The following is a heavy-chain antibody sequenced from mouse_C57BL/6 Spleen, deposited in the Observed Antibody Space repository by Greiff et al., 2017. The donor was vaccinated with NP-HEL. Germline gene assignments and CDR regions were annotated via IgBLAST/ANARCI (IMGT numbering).Heavy chain of an antibody. V-gene: IGHV1-69*01. J-gene: IGHJ2*01. Sequence: QVQLQQPGAELVMPGASVKLSCKASGYTFTSYWMHWVKQRPGQGLEWIGEIDPSDSYTNYNQKFKGKSTLTVDKSSSTAYMQLSSLTSEDSAVYYCARGTTVVAQYYFDYWGQGTTLTVSS. CDR1: GYTFTSYW. CDR2: IDPSDSYT. CDR3: ARGTTVVAQYYFDY. D-gene: IGHD1-1*01.